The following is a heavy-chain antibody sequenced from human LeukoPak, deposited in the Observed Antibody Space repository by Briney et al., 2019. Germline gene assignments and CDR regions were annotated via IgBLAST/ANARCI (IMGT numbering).Heavy chain of an antibody. CDR2: MNPNSGNT. V-gene: IGHV1-8*01. Sequence: PGASVKVSCKASGYTFTSYDINWVRQATGQGLEWMGWMNPNSGNTGYAQTFQGRVTMTRSTSISTAYMELSSLRFEDTAVYYCTRSVRNGHIDYWGQGTLVAVSS. CDR1: GYTFTSYD. D-gene: IGHD2-21*01. CDR3: TRSVRNGHIDY. J-gene: IGHJ4*02.